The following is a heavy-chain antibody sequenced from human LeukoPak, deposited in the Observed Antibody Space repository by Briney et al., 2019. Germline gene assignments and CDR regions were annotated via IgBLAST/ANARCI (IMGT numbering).Heavy chain of an antibody. CDR3: ARDDAVGGFFDP. V-gene: IGHV3-21*01. J-gene: IGHJ5*02. D-gene: IGHD3-16*01. CDR1: GFTFSSYS. Sequence: GGSLRLSCAASGFTFSSYSMNWVRQAPGKGLEWVSSISSSSSYIYYADSVKGRFTISRDNAKNSLYLQMNSLRAEDTAVYYCARDDAVGGFFDPWGQGTLVTVSS. CDR2: ISSSSSYI.